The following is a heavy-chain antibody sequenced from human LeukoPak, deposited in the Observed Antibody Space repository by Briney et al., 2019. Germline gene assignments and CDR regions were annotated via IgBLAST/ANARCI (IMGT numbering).Heavy chain of an antibody. CDR1: GFTFSSYN. CDR2: IHSSGSTM. V-gene: IGHV3-48*02. Sequence: GGSLRLSCAASGFTFSSYNMHWVRLAPGRGLEWVSYIHSSGSTMHYGDSVRGRFTTSRDNAKNSLDLQMNSLRDEDTAIYYYVRSSRWLTLDSWGQGTLVTVSS. D-gene: IGHD6-19*01. CDR3: VRSSRWLTLDS. J-gene: IGHJ4*02.